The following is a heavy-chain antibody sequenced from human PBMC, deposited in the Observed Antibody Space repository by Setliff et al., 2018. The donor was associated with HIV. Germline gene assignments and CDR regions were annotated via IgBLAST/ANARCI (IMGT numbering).Heavy chain of an antibody. CDR2: IIPIYGTI. Sequence: AASVKVSCKVSGGILRDYGIHWVRQARGQGLPCLGGIIPIYGTINYAEKFRDRLTLTADESTGTAYMELTSLTSDDTATHYCVSGTRNRPYTRLGPWGQGTLVTVSS. CDR3: VSGTRNRPYTRLGP. D-gene: IGHD1-1*01. CDR1: GGILRDYG. J-gene: IGHJ5*02. V-gene: IGHV1-69*13.